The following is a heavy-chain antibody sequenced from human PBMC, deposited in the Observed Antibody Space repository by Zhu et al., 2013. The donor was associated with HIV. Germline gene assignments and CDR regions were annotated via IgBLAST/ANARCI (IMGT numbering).Heavy chain of an antibody. D-gene: IGHD3-10*01. CDR1: GYTFISYG. Sequence: QVQLVQSGAEVKKAGASVKVSCKASGYTFISYGINWVRQAPGQGLEWMAWISVFDGNTNYAQNLQGRVTMTTDTSTSTAYMELRSLRSDDTAVYYCARDRSPIVRGVIFYHGMDVWGQGTTVTVSS. CDR3: ARDRSPIVRGVIFYHGMDV. J-gene: IGHJ6*02. CDR2: ISVFDGNT. V-gene: IGHV1-18*01.